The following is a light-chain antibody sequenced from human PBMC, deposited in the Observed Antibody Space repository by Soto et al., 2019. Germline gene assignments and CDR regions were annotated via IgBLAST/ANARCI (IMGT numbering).Light chain of an antibody. CDR1: PSISHH. Sequence: DIQMTQSPSTLPASVGDRVTITCRASPSISHHLNWYQQKPGKAPKILIFAASSVQSGVPSRISGRSCGPVIIITIRRVQPEDFVTYYCQQRYSTPSTFGQGTKVDIK. CDR2: AAS. J-gene: IGKJ1*01. V-gene: IGKV1-39*01. CDR3: QQRYSTPST.